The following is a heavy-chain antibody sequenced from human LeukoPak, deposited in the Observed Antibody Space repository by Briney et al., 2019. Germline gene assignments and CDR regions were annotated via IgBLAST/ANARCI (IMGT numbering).Heavy chain of an antibody. D-gene: IGHD5/OR15-5a*01. CDR2: IYYTGST. CDR3: ARGVSNWFDP. CDR1: GASVSSGTYY. V-gene: IGHV4-61*01. Sequence: PSETLSLTCTVSGASVSSGTYYWSWIRQPPGKGLEWIGYIYYTGSTNYNPSLKSRVTLSGDTSKKQFSLKLSSVTAADTAVYYCARGVSNWFDPWGQGALVTVSS. J-gene: IGHJ5*02.